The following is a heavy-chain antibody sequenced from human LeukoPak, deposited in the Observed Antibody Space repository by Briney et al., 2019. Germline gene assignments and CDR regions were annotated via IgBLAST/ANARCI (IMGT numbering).Heavy chain of an antibody. V-gene: IGHV3-23*01. CDR2: ITDSGGDT. J-gene: IGHJ4*02. Sequence: GGSLRLSCAASGFTFNNYAMGWVRQAPGKGLEWVSAITDSGGDTYYADSVKGRFTISRDNSQNTLYLQMNSLRAEDTAVYYCPKGSAEARPYYFDYWGQGILVTVSS. CDR3: PKGSAEARPYYFDY. CDR1: GFTFNNYA.